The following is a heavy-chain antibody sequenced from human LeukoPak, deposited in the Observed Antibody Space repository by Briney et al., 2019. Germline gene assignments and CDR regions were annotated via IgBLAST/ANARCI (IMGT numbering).Heavy chain of an antibody. CDR3: ASGRTIFYYYMDV. Sequence: ASVKVSCKASGGTFSSYAISWGRQAPGQGLEWMGWSNPKRGDTNYAQKFQGRVTMTRDTSISTVYMEMSRLRSDDPAIYYCASGRTIFYYYMDVWGKGTTVTISS. CDR2: SNPKRGDT. CDR1: GGTFSSYA. V-gene: IGHV1-2*02. D-gene: IGHD3-3*02. J-gene: IGHJ6*03.